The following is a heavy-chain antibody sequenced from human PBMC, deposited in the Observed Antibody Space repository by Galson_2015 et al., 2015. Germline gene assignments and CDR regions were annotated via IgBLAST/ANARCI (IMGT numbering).Heavy chain of an antibody. CDR1: GFTFSSYG. CDR2: ISSDGFNN. CDR3: ARDCAAFDY. Sequence: SLRLSCAASGFTFSSYGMHWVRQAPGKGLQWVAVISSDGFNNYYADSVKGRFTISRDNSKNTLYLQMNSLRVEDTAVYYCARDCAAFDYWGQGTLVTVSS. D-gene: IGHD2-15*01. J-gene: IGHJ4*02. V-gene: IGHV3-30*03.